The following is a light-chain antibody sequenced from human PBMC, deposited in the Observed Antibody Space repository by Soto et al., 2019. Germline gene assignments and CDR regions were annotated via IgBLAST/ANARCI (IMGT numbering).Light chain of an antibody. V-gene: IGLV2-23*03. CDR3: CSYAGRSTFYV. Sequence: QSALTQPASVSGSPGQSITISCTGTSSDVGSYNLVSWYQQHPGKTPKLMIYEGSKRPSGVSNRFSGSKSGNTTSPTISGLQAEDEADYYCCSYAGRSTFYVFGTGTKV. J-gene: IGLJ1*01. CDR1: SSDVGSYNL. CDR2: EGS.